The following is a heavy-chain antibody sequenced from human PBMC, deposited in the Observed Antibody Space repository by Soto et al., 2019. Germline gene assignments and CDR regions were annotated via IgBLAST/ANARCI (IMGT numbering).Heavy chain of an antibody. CDR1: EFTFNTYW. Sequence: GGSLRLSCEASEFTFNTYWMTWIRQAPGKGLEWVANIAGDGTEINYVESVKGRFTVSRDNAKGSLYLQMNSLRVEDTAVYYCVRGLYTGSPHFFYWGQGTLVTVSS. J-gene: IGHJ4*02. CDR2: IAGDGTEI. CDR3: VRGLYTGSPHFFY. D-gene: IGHD1-26*01. V-gene: IGHV3-7*05.